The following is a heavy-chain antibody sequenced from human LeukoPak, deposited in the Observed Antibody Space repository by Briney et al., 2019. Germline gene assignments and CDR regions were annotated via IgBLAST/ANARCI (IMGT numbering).Heavy chain of an antibody. D-gene: IGHD3/OR15-3a*01. J-gene: IGHJ4*02. CDR2: ISHSGSST. Sequence: PGGSLRLSCAASGFTFSSSEMNWVRQGPGKGLECVSYISHSGSSTYYADSVKGRFTPSRDNAKNSLYLQMNTLRAEDTGIYYCASGWSGSYWGQGTLVTLSS. V-gene: IGHV3-48*03. CDR3: ASGWSGSY. CDR1: GFTFSSSE.